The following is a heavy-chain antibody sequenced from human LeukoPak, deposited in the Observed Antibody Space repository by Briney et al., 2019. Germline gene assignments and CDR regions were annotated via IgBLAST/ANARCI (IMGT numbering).Heavy chain of an antibody. D-gene: IGHD3-22*01. CDR3: AKWDYYDSSGYYYFDY. CDR2: ISGSGGST. Sequence: GGSLRLSCAASGFTFSSYAMSWVRQAPGKGLEWVSAISGSGGSTYYADSVKGRFTISRDNSKNTLYLQMNSLRAEDTAVYYCAKWDYYDSSGYYYFDYWGQGILVTVSS. V-gene: IGHV3-23*01. CDR1: GFTFSSYA. J-gene: IGHJ4*02.